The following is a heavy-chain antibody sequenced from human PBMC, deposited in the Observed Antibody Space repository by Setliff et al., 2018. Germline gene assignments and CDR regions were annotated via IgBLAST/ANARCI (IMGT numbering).Heavy chain of an antibody. CDR1: GGPFSGYY. CDR2: INHTGST. J-gene: IGHJ4*02. V-gene: IGHV4-34*01. CDR3: ARGSGAVVVAATPFAY. Sequence: LSLTCAVYGGPFSGYYWSWIRQLPGKGLEWIGEINHTGSTDYNPSLKSRVTISIDTSKNQFSLNLTSVTAADTAVYYCARGSGAVVVAATPFAYWGQGTLVTVSS. D-gene: IGHD2-15*01.